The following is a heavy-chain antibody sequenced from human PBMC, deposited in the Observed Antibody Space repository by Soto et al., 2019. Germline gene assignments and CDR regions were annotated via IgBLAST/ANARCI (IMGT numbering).Heavy chain of an antibody. CDR1: GFTFSSYG. CDR2: IWYDGSNK. V-gene: IGHV3-33*01. J-gene: IGHJ4*02. Sequence: QVQLVESGGGVVQPGRSLRLSCAASGFTFSSYGMHWVRQAPGKGLEWVAVIWYDGSNKYYADSVKGRFTISRDNSKNTLYLQMNSLRAEDTAVYYCARAPIMVRGVSWIDYWGQGTLVTVPS. D-gene: IGHD3-10*01. CDR3: ARAPIMVRGVSWIDY.